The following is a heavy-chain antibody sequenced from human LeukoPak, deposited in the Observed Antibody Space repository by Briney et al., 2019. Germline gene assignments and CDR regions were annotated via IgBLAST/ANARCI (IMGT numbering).Heavy chain of an antibody. J-gene: IGHJ4*02. CDR3: AKVGGYCSGGSCYSAAELDY. CDR2: ISGSGGST. CDR1: GFIIGDYA. V-gene: IGHV3-23*01. Sequence: GGSLRLSCTTSGFIIGDYAMSWVRQAPGKGLEWVSAISGSGGSTYYADSVKGRFTISRDNSKNTLYLQMNSLRAEDTAVYYCAKVGGYCSGGSCYSAAELDYWGQGTLVTVSS. D-gene: IGHD2-15*01.